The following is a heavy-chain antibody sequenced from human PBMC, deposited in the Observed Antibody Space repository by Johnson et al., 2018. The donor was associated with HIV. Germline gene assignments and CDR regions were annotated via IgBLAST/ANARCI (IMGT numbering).Heavy chain of an antibody. D-gene: IGHD3-10*01. CDR2: IYSGGST. CDR3: ARVSSSRTRGSYYARDAFDV. V-gene: IGHV3-66*01. Sequence: VQLVESGGGLVQPGGSLRLSCAASGFTVSNNYMSWVRQAPGKGLEWVSVIYSGGSTDYADSVKGRFTISRDNSKNTLYLQMNSLRAEDTAVYYCARVSSSRTRGSYYARDAFDVWGQGTMVTVSS. J-gene: IGHJ3*01. CDR1: GFTVSNNY.